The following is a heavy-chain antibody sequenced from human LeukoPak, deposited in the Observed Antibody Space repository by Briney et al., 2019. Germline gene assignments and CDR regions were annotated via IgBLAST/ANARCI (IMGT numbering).Heavy chain of an antibody. D-gene: IGHD2-15*01. CDR1: GFTFSSYA. CDR2: ISISGSTI. Sequence: GGSLRLSCAASGFTFSSYAMSWVRQAPGKGLEWVSYISISGSTIYYADSVKGRFTISRDNAKNSLYLQMNSLRAEDTAVYYCARDCGGGSCYGPYDTFDIWGQGTMVTVSS. V-gene: IGHV3-48*03. CDR3: ARDCGGGSCYGPYDTFDI. J-gene: IGHJ3*02.